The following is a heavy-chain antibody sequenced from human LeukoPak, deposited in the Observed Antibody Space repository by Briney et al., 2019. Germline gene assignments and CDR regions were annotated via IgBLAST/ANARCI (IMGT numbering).Heavy chain of an antibody. CDR2: ISYDGSNK. V-gene: IGHV3-30*18. CDR1: GFTFSSYG. J-gene: IGHJ5*02. D-gene: IGHD6-19*01. CDR3: VKDSVLTGYSSGWYSENWFDP. Sequence: GGSLRLSCAASGFTFSSYGMHWVRQAPGKGLEWVAVISYDGSNKYYADSVKGRFTISRDNSKNTLYLQMNSLRAEDTAVYYCVKDSVLTGYSSGWYSENWFDPWGQGTLVTVSS.